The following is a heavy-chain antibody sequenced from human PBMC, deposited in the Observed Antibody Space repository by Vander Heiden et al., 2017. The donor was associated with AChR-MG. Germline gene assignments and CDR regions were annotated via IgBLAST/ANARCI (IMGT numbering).Heavy chain of an antibody. CDR1: GFTFSSYA. D-gene: IGHD4-17*01. V-gene: IGHV3-23*01. CDR3: AKGNTANGDYRYYYYYGMDV. CDR2: ISGSGGST. J-gene: IGHJ6*02. Sequence: EVQLLESGGGLVQPGGSLRLSCAASGFTFSSYAMSGVRQAPGKGLEWVSAISGSGGSTYYADSVKGRFTISRDNSKNTLYLQMNSLRAEDTAVYYCAKGNTANGDYRYYYYYGMDVWGQGTTVTVSS.